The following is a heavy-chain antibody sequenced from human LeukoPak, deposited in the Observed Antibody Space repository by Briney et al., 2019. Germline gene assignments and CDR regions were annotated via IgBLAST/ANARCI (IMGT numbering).Heavy chain of an antibody. CDR2: ISSNGGST. Sequence: PGGSLRLSCAASGFTFSSYAMYWVRQAPGKGLEYVSAISSNGGSTYYANSVKGRFTISRDNSKNTLYLQMGSLRAEDMAVYYCARGSIAVAGTVDYWGQGTLVTVSS. CDR1: GFTFSSYA. V-gene: IGHV3-64*01. D-gene: IGHD6-19*01. CDR3: ARGSIAVAGTVDY. J-gene: IGHJ4*02.